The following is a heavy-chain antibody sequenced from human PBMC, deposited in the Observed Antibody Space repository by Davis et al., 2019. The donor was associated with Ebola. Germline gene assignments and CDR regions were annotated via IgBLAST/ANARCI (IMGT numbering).Heavy chain of an antibody. D-gene: IGHD3-10*01. CDR1: GGSISSYY. J-gene: IGHJ6*02. Sequence: PSETLSLTCTVSGGSISSYYWSWIRQPPGKGLEWIGYIYYSGSTYYNPYLKSRVTISVDTSKNQFSLKLSSVTAADTAVYYCARRGSKYYGMDVWGQGTTVTVSS. CDR3: ARRGSKYYGMDV. V-gene: IGHV4-59*08. CDR2: IYYSGST.